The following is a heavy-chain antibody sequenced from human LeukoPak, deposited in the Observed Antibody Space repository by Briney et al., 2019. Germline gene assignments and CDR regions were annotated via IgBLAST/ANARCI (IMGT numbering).Heavy chain of an antibody. Sequence: SETLSLTCTVSGGSISSSSYYWGWIRQPPGKGLEWIGSIYYSGSTYYNPSLKSRVTISVDTSKNQFSLKLSSVTAADTAVYYCARHMIVVEDFDYWGQGTLVTVSS. J-gene: IGHJ4*02. CDR3: ARHMIVVEDFDY. D-gene: IGHD3-22*01. CDR2: IYYSGST. CDR1: GGSISSSSYY. V-gene: IGHV4-39*01.